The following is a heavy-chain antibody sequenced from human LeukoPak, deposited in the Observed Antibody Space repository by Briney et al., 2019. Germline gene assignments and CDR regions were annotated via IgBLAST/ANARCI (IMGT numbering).Heavy chain of an antibody. Sequence: GGSLRLSCTASGFTFGDYAMSWVRQAPGKGLEWVGFIRSKAYGGTTEYAASVKGRFTISRDDSKSIAYLQMNSLKTEDTAVYYCTIDHCSSTSCYFDYRGQGTLVTVSS. CDR1: GFTFGDYA. CDR3: TIDHCSSTSCYFDY. V-gene: IGHV3-49*04. J-gene: IGHJ4*02. CDR2: IRSKAYGGTT. D-gene: IGHD2-2*01.